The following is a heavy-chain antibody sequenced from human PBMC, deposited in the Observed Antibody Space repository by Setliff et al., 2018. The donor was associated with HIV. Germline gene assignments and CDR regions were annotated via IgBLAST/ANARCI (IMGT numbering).Heavy chain of an antibody. J-gene: IGHJ4*02. CDR3: AREALPTSDYHTFDS. CDR1: GYTFTNYG. CDR2: ISGYNGDT. D-gene: IGHD3-16*01. V-gene: IGHV1-18*01. Sequence: AASVKVSCKASGYTFTNYGISWVRQAPGQGLEWMGWISGYNGDTNYAQKVQGRVTMTIDTPTTTAYMELRRLRSDDTAVYYCAREALPTSDYHTFDSWGQGSLVTVSS.